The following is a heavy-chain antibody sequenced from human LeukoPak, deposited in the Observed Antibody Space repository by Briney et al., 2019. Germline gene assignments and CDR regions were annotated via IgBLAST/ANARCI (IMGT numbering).Heavy chain of an antibody. CDR3: ARDPTYTISGTLGMDV. V-gene: IGHV3-66*01. CDR2: IYSGGST. D-gene: IGHD1-7*01. J-gene: IGHJ6*02. CDR1: GFTVSSNY. Sequence: GGSLRLSCAASGFTVSSNYMNWVRQAPGKGLEWVSVIYSGGSTYYADSVKGRFTISRDNSKNTLCLQMNSLRAEDTAVYYCARDPTYTISGTLGMDVWGQGTTVTVSS.